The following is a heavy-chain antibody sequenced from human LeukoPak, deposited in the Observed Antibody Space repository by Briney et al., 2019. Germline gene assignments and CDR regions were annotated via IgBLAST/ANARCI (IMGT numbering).Heavy chain of an antibody. CDR3: ARDPQVYYDSSGYYYYYHMDV. CDR2: IIPIFGTA. CDR1: GGTFSSYA. D-gene: IGHD3-22*01. J-gene: IGHJ6*03. V-gene: IGHV1-69*05. Sequence: KISCKASGGTFSSYAISWVRQAPGQGLEWMGRIIPIFGTANYAQKFQGRVTITTDESTSTAYMELSSLRSEDTAVYYCARDPQVYYDSSGYYYYYHMDVWGKGTTVTVSS.